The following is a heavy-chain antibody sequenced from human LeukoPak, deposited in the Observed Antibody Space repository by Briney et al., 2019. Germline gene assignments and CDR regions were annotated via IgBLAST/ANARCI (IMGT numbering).Heavy chain of an antibody. CDR2: ISGNGGST. D-gene: IGHD6-19*01. V-gene: IGHV3-23*01. CDR3: AKTSQYSSGWFDY. J-gene: IGHJ4*02. Sequence: GGSLRLSCAASGFTFSNYAMSWVRQAPGKGLEWVSTISGNGGSTYYVDSVKGRFTISRDNSRNTLDIEMNSLRPEDTAVYYCAKTSQYSSGWFDYWGQGTLVAVSS. CDR1: GFTFSNYA.